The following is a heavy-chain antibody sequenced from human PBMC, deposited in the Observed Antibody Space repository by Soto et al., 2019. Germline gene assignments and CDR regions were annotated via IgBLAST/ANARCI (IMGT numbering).Heavy chain of an antibody. CDR3: ASRVGDVDY. J-gene: IGHJ4*02. Sequence: QVQLVESGGGGVQPGRSLRLSCATSGFTFSSFVMHWVRQAPGKGLEWVAVIYHDGSNKYYADSVKGRFTIARDNSKSTLYLQLNSLRAEDKAVYYCASRVGDVDYWGQGTLVTVSS. CDR1: GFTFSSFV. V-gene: IGHV3-33*01. CDR2: IYHDGSNK. D-gene: IGHD3-16*01.